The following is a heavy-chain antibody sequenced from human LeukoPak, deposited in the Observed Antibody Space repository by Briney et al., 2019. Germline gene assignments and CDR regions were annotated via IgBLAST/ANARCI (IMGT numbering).Heavy chain of an antibody. Sequence: PGGSLRLSCAASGFTFSTYNMNWVRQAPGKGLEWVSSINGRGNYIYYADSMKGRFTISRDNAKNSLYLQMNSLRDDDTAVYYCASEDGVVGATSAFDIWGQGRMVTVSS. CDR1: GFTFSTYN. V-gene: IGHV3-21*01. J-gene: IGHJ3*02. CDR3: ASEDGVVGATSAFDI. CDR2: INGRGNYI. D-gene: IGHD1-26*01.